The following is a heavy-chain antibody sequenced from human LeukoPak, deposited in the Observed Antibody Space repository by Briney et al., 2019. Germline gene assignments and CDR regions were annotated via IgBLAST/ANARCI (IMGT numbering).Heavy chain of an antibody. CDR3: ARATGMDPVLDY. D-gene: IGHD1-1*01. V-gene: IGHV4-34*01. Sequence: PSETLSLTCAVYGGSFSGYYWSWIRQPPGKGLEWIGEINHSGSTNYNPSLKSRVTMSVDTSKNQFSLKLSSVTAADTAVYYCARATGMDPVLDYWGQGTLVTVSS. J-gene: IGHJ4*02. CDR2: INHSGST. CDR1: GGSFSGYY.